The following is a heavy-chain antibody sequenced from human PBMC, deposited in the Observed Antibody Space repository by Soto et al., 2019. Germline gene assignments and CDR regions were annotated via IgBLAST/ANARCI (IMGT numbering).Heavy chain of an antibody. Sequence: QVQLQESGPGLVKPSETLSLTCTVSSGSIINYYLSWIRQPPGKGLEWIGFIYYSGSTNYNSFLKSRVTMSVDMSMQQLSRDLNSVSAADTAVYDCESSLTLATKTGDAFDLWGQGTMVTVSS. V-gene: IGHV4-59*01. D-gene: IGHD3-9*01. CDR1: SGSIINYY. CDR3: ESSLTLATKTGDAFDL. J-gene: IGHJ3*01. CDR2: IYYSGST.